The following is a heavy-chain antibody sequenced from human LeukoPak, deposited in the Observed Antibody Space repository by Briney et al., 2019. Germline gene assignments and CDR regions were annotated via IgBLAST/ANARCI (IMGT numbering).Heavy chain of an antibody. CDR3: ARVLAFTMVRGVNDY. V-gene: IGHV4-30-4*01. CDR2: IYYSGST. J-gene: IGHJ4*02. Sequence: SETLSLTCTVSGGSISSGNYYWSWIRQPPGKGLEWIGYIYYSGSTYYNPSLKSRVTISVDTSKSQFSLKLSSVTAADTAVYYCARVLAFTMVRGVNDYWGQGTLVTVSS. CDR1: GGSISSGNYY. D-gene: IGHD3-10*01.